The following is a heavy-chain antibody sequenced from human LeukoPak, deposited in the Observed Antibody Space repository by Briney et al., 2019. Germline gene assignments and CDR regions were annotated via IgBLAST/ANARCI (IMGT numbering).Heavy chain of an antibody. CDR3: ARPYGSGSYFDY. CDR1: GGSISSSSYY. D-gene: IGHD3-10*01. CDR2: IYYSGST. J-gene: IGHJ4*02. V-gene: IGHV4-39*01. Sequence: SSETLSLTCTVSGGSISSSSYYWGWIRQPPGKGLEWIGSIYYSGSTYYNPSLKSRVTISVDKSKNQFSLKLSSVTAADTAVYYCARPYGSGSYFDYWGQGTLVTVSS.